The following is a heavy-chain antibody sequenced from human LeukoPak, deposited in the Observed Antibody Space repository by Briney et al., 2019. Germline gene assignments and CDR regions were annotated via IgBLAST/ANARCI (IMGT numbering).Heavy chain of an antibody. D-gene: IGHD3-9*01. CDR3: ARLLTGSRTKKNFYYFGMDV. V-gene: IGHV4-59*08. Sequence: SETLSLTCNVSGGSISSYYWSWSRQPPGKGLEWIGYIFHSGRTNYNPSLKSRVTISVDTSKNQFSLKLSSVTAADTAVYYCARLLTGSRTKKNFYYFGMDVWGQGTTVTVSS. CDR2: IFHSGRT. CDR1: GGSISSYY. J-gene: IGHJ6*02.